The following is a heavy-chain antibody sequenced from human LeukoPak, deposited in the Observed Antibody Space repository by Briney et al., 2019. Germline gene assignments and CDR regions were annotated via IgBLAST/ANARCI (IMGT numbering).Heavy chain of an antibody. V-gene: IGHV3-74*01. D-gene: IGHD1-26*01. CDR3: VRDLGGRSGH. J-gene: IGHJ4*02. CDR1: GFTFSSNW. CDR2: INEDGSTT. Sequence: GGSLRLSCAESGFTFSSNWMHWVRQAPGKGLVWVSRINEDGSTTNYADSVKGRSTILRDNAKNTLYLQMNSLRAEDTAVYYCVRDLGGRSGHWGQGTLVTVSS.